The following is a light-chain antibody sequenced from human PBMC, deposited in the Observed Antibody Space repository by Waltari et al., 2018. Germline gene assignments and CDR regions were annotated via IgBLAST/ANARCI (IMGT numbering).Light chain of an antibody. Sequence: IQMTQSTPSLSASVGDTVTITCRASQSLNTYLNWYQQKPGKAPKLLIYDVSSLQSGVPSRCSGSGSGTDFTLTISSLQPEDFATYYCQQSYSTPRTFGHGTKVEI. CDR1: QSLNTY. CDR2: DVS. CDR3: QQSYSTPRT. J-gene: IGKJ1*01. V-gene: IGKV1-39*01.